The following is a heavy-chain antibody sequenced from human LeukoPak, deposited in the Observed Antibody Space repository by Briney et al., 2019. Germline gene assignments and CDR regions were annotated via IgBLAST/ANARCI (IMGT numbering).Heavy chain of an antibody. J-gene: IGHJ4*02. Sequence: GGSRRLSCAASGFTFSSYSMNWVRQAPGKGLEWVSSISSSSSYIYYADSVEGRFTISRDNAKNSLYLQMNSQRAEHTAVYYCARDPRRDDYWGQGTLVTVSS. CDR2: ISSSSSYI. CDR1: GFTFSSYS. CDR3: ARDPRRDDY. V-gene: IGHV3-21*01.